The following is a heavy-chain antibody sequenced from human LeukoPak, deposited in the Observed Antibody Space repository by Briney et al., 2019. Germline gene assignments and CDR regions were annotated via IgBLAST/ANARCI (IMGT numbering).Heavy chain of an antibody. CDR2: ISGSGGST. CDR1: GFTFSNAW. Sequence: GGSLRLSCAASGFTFSNAWMSWVRQAPGKGLEWVSAISGSGGSTYYADSVKGRFTISRDNSKNTLYLQMNSLRAEDTAVYYCAKGLRAAANQDNDAFDIWGQGTMVTVSS. D-gene: IGHD6-13*01. CDR3: AKGLRAAANQDNDAFDI. V-gene: IGHV3-23*01. J-gene: IGHJ3*02.